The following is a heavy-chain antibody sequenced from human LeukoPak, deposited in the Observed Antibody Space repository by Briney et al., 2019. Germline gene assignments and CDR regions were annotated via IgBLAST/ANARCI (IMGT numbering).Heavy chain of an antibody. CDR3: AKGRQQLSEDLGMDV. CDR1: GFTFDDYA. V-gene: IGHV3-9*01. CDR2: ISWNSGSI. D-gene: IGHD6-13*01. Sequence: PGGSLRLSCAASGFTFDDYAMHWVRQAPGKGLEWVSGISWNSGSIGYADSVKGRFTISRDNAKNSLYLQMNSLRAEDTALYYCAKGRQQLSEDLGMDVWGQGTTVTVSS. J-gene: IGHJ6*02.